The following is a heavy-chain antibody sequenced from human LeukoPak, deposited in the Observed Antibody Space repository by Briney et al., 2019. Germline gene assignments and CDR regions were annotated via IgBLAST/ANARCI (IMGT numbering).Heavy chain of an antibody. Sequence: SETLSLTCAVYGGSFSGYYWSWIRQPPGKGLEWIGEINHSGSTNYKPSLKSRVTISVDTSKNQFSLKLSSVTAADTAVYYCARGGSTVTTRNWFDPWGQGTLVTVSS. D-gene: IGHD4-17*01. CDR2: INHSGST. CDR1: GGSFSGYY. J-gene: IGHJ5*02. CDR3: ARGGSTVTTRNWFDP. V-gene: IGHV4-34*01.